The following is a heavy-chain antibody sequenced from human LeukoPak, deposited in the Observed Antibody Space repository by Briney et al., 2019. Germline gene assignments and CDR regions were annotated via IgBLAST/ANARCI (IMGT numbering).Heavy chain of an antibody. D-gene: IGHD1-20*01. CDR2: IYYSGST. J-gene: IGHJ4*02. CDR1: GFTFSRYW. Sequence: PGGSLRLSCAASGFTFSRYWMNWVRQPPGKGLEWIGFIYYSGSTNYNPSLESRVSISVDMSKNQFSLNLSSVSAADTAVYYCARGYNWNYIDLWGQGTLVTVSS. CDR3: ARGYNWNYIDL. V-gene: IGHV4-59*01.